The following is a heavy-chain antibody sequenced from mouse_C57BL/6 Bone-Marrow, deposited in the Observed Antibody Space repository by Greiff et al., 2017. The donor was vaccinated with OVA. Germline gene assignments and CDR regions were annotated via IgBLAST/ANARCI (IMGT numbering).Heavy chain of an antibody. V-gene: IGHV1-81*01. D-gene: IGHD4-1*01. CDR3: ASKVNCDWYFDV. J-gene: IGHJ1*03. CDR2: IYPRSGNT. Sequence: QVQLQQSGAELARPGASVKLSCKASGYTFTSYGISWVKQRPGQGLEWIGEIYPRSGNTYYNEKFKGKATLTADKSSSTAYMELRSLTSEDSAVYFCASKVNCDWYFDVWGTGTTVTVSS. CDR1: GYTFTSYG.